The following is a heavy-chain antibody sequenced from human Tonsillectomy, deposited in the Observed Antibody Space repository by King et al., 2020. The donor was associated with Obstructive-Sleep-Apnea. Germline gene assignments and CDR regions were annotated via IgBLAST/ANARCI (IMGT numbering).Heavy chain of an antibody. D-gene: IGHD6-19*01. Sequence: VQLVESGTEVKKPGESLTISCKDSGYSFTSYWIGCVRQMPGKGLEWMGIIFPPDSVTRYNPSVQGRVTISADKSISTAYLQWSSLKASDTAMYYCARQQSYYYGMDVWGQGTTVTVSS. CDR1: GYSFTSYW. J-gene: IGHJ6*02. CDR2: IFPPDSVT. CDR3: ARQQSYYYGMDV. V-gene: IGHV5-51*01.